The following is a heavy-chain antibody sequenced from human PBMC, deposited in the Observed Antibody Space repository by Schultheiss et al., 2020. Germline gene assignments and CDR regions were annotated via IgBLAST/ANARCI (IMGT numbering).Heavy chain of an antibody. V-gene: IGHV4-31*03. J-gene: IGHJ4*02. CDR3: ARDDYDSSGYFHFDY. CDR1: GGSISSGGYY. CDR2: IYYSGST. Sequence: SETLSLTCTVSGGSISSGGYYWSWIRQHPGKGLEWIGYIYYSGSTYYNPSLKSRVTISVDTSKNQFSLKLSSVTAADTAVYYCARDDYDSSGYFHFDYWGQGTLVTVSS. D-gene: IGHD3-22*01.